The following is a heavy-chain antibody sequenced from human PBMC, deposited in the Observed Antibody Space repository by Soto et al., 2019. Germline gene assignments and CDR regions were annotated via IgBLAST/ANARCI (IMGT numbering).Heavy chain of an antibody. V-gene: IGHV3-9*01. Sequence: EVQLVESGGGLVQPGRSLRLSCAASGFTFDDYAMHWVRQAPGKGLEWVSGISWNSGSIGYADSVKGRFTISRDNAKNSLYLQMNSLRAEDTALYYCAKDLGYCSGGSCYSFYYWGQGTLVTVSS. CDR1: GFTFDDYA. CDR2: ISWNSGSI. J-gene: IGHJ4*02. D-gene: IGHD2-15*01. CDR3: AKDLGYCSGGSCYSFYY.